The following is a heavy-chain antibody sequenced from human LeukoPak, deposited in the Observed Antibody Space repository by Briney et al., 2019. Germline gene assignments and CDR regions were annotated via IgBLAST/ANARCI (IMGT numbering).Heavy chain of an antibody. J-gene: IGHJ4*02. CDR3: ARDSPYYDYVWGSYRYFDY. D-gene: IGHD3-16*02. Sequence: PSETLSLTCTVSGASISSYYWSWIRQPPGKGLEWIGDIYYSGSIKYNPSLKSRVTMSVDTSKNQFSLKLSSVTAADTAVYYCARDSPYYDYVWGSYRYFDYWGQGTLVTVSS. CDR2: IYYSGSI. V-gene: IGHV4-59*12. CDR1: GASISSYY.